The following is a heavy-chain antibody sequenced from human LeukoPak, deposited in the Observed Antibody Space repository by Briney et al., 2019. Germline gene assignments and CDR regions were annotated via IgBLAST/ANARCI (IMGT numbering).Heavy chain of an antibody. D-gene: IGHD4-17*01. CDR3: ARDDDLLYGDYAFDI. CDR1: GVTFKGYH. Sequence: PGGSLRLSCAVSGVTFKGYHMSRTHQAIGKALNWVRYNSNIGGAILYADSVKGRFTISRDNAKNSLYLQMNSLRAEDTAVYYCARDDDLLYGDYAFDIWGQGTMVTVSS. J-gene: IGHJ3*02. V-gene: IGHV3-11*04. CDR2: NSNIGGAI.